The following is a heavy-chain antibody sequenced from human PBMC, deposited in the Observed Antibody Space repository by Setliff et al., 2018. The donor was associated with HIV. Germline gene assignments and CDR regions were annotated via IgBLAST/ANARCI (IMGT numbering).Heavy chain of an antibody. V-gene: IGHV3-21*04. Sequence: GGSLRLSCAASGFTFSSYTMNWVRQAPGKGLEWVSSISSSSYYIYYADSVKGRFTISRDNSKNTLFLQMNSLRPEDTAVYYCARDCRVGWVFTYGMDVWGQGTLVTVSS. J-gene: IGHJ6*02. D-gene: IGHD6-13*01. CDR3: ARDCRVGWVFTYGMDV. CDR1: GFTFSSYT. CDR2: ISSSSYYI.